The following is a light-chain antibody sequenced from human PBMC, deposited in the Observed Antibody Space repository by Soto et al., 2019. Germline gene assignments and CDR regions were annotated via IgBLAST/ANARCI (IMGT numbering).Light chain of an antibody. Sequence: DIQMTQSPSSLSVSVGDRVTITCRASQTIRNYLNWYQQKPGTAPQLLMYASFNLQSGVPSRFSGSGSGTDFTLTISTLQPEDFATYYCQQSYSTPYTVGQGTNLEI. V-gene: IGKV1-39*01. CDR3: QQSYSTPYT. CDR2: ASF. CDR1: QTIRNY. J-gene: IGKJ2*01.